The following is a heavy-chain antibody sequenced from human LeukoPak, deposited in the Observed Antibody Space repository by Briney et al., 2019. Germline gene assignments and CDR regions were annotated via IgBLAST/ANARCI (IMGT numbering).Heavy chain of an antibody. J-gene: IGHJ5*02. CDR3: ARRVEDHNYWFDP. Sequence: GESLKISCKGSGFSFTSYLIAWVRQMPGRGLEWMGLIYPGASETRYSPSLQGQVTISADKSISTAYLQWSSLKASDTAMYYCARRVEDHNYWFDPWGQGTLITVSS. CDR1: GFSFTSYL. V-gene: IGHV5-51*01. D-gene: IGHD1-20*01. CDR2: IYPGASET.